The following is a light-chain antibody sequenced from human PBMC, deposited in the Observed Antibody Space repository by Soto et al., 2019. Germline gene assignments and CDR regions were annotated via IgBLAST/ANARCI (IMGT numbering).Light chain of an antibody. CDR2: GDN. CDR3: QSYATSSVV. CDR1: SGSIASNY. J-gene: IGLJ2*01. Sequence: FILTQPHSVSESPGKTVTISCTRSSGSIASNYVQWYQQRPGSSPTTVIYGDNQRPSGVPDRFSGSIDSSSNTASLTISGLKTEDEADYYCQSYATSSVVFGGGTKVTVL. V-gene: IGLV6-57*01.